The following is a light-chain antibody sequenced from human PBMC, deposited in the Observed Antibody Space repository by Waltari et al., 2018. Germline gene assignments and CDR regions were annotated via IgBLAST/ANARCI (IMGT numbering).Light chain of an antibody. CDR1: QNVLSTSNNKNL. V-gene: IGKV4-1*01. CDR3: QQYYSNPLT. CDR2: WAS. Sequence: DIVMTQSPDSLAVSLGERATINCKSSQNVLSTSNNKNLLGWYQQKPGQPPKLLIHWASTRESGVPDRFRGSGSGTDFTLTISSLQVEDVAVYYCQQYYSNPLTFGGGTKVEIK. J-gene: IGKJ4*01.